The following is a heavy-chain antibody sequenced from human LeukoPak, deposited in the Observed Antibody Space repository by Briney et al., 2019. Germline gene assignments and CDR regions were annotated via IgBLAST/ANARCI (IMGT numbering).Heavy chain of an antibody. Sequence: KPSETLSLTCTVSGGSISSGGYYWGWLRQPPGKGLEWIGYIYHSGSTYYNPSLKSRVTISVDRSKNQFSLKLSSVTAADTAVYYCARNRAVAALFDYWGQGTLVTVSS. D-gene: IGHD6-19*01. CDR1: GGSISSGGYY. CDR2: IYHSGST. V-gene: IGHV4-30-2*01. CDR3: ARNRAVAALFDY. J-gene: IGHJ4*02.